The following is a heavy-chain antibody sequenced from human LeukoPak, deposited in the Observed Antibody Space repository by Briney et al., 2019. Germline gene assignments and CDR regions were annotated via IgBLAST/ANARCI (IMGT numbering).Heavy chain of an antibody. Sequence: SVKVSCKASGGTFSSYAISWVRQAPGQGLEWMGRIIPILGIANYAQKFQGRVTITADKSTSTAYMELSSLRSEDTAVYYCAREYSSSSAYFGYWGQGTLVTVSS. J-gene: IGHJ4*02. V-gene: IGHV1-69*04. CDR1: GGTFSSYA. CDR2: IIPILGIA. D-gene: IGHD6-6*01. CDR3: AREYSSSSAYFGY.